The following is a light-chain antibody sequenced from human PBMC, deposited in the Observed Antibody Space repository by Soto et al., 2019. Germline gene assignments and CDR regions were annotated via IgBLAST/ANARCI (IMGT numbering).Light chain of an antibody. J-gene: IGLJ2*01. V-gene: IGLV4-60*03. Sequence: QPVLTQSSSASASLGSSVKLTCTLSSGRSTYIIAWHQQQPGKAPQFLMMVEGSGSYTKGSGVPDRFSGSTSASDRYLTISNLQSEDEADYYCENWDSHTQIFGGGTKLTVL. CDR1: SGRSTYI. CDR3: ENWDSHTQI. CDR2: VEGSGSY.